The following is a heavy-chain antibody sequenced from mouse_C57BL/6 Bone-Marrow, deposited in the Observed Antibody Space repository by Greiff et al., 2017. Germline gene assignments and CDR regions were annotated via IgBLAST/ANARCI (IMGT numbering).Heavy chain of an antibody. CDR3: ARLIYYYGSSHWYFDV. CDR1: GYTFTSYG. V-gene: IGHV1-81*01. D-gene: IGHD1-1*01. CDR2: IYPRSGNT. J-gene: IGHJ1*03. Sequence: QVQLKQSGAELARPGASVKLSCKASGYTFTSYGISWVKQRTGQGLEWIGEIYPRSGNTYYNEKFKGKATLTADKSSSTAYMELRSLTSEDSAVYFCARLIYYYGSSHWYFDVWGTGTTVTVSS.